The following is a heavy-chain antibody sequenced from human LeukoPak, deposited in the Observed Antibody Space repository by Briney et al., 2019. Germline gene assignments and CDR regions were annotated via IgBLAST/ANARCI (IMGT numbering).Heavy chain of an antibody. CDR3: ASWYYYDSSGYYLDAFDI. J-gene: IGHJ3*02. CDR2: INNDGSII. Sequence: GGSLRLSCAASGFTLSSHWMHWVRQTPGKGLMWVSCINNDGSIINYADSVKGRFSVSRDGSKNTLYLQMNSLRAEDTAVYYCASWYYYDSSGYYLDAFDIWGQGTMVTVSS. D-gene: IGHD3-22*01. V-gene: IGHV3-74*01. CDR1: GFTLSSHW.